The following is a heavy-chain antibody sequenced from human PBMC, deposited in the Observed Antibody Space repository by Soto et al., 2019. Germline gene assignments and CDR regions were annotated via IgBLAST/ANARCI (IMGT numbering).Heavy chain of an antibody. Sequence: ASVKVSCTASGYTFTSYYMHWVRQAPGQGLEWMGIINPSGGSTSYAQKFQGRVTMTRDTSTSTVYMELSSLRSEDTAVYYCARPHGELELRRYAFDIWGQGTMVTVSS. CDR2: INPSGGST. CDR1: GYTFTSYY. J-gene: IGHJ3*02. CDR3: ARPHGELELRRYAFDI. D-gene: IGHD1-7*01. V-gene: IGHV1-46*03.